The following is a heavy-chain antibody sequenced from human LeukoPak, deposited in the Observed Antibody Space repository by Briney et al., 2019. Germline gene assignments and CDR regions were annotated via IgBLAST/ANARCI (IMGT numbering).Heavy chain of an antibody. V-gene: IGHV3-30-3*02. D-gene: IGHD5-12*01. Sequence: GGSLRLSCAVSGFTLSRYAIHWVRQAPGKGPEWVAVISFDGSEKHYADSVKGRFTISKDDSKNTLFLQMNDVRAEDTALYYCARAYSDYDWTFRPLGDAFDIWGQGTMVTVSS. CDR2: ISFDGSEK. CDR3: ARAYSDYDWTFRPLGDAFDI. J-gene: IGHJ3*02. CDR1: GFTLSRYA.